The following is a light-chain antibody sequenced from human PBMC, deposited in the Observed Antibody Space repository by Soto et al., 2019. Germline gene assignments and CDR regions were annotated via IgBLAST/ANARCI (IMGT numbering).Light chain of an antibody. CDR1: QSISSW. V-gene: IGKV1-5*03. CDR3: QQYNSYSQT. Sequence: DIQMTQSPSTLSASVGDRVTITCRASQSISSWLAWYQQKPGNAPKLLIYKASSLESGFPSRFSGSGSGTEFNLTISSLQPDVFVTYYCQQYNSYSQTFGQGTKVEIK. J-gene: IGKJ1*01. CDR2: KAS.